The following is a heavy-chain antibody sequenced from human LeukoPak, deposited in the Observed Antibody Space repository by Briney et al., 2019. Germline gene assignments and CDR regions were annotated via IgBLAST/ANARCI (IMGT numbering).Heavy chain of an antibody. CDR2: IIPILGIA. Sequence: GASVKVSCKASGGTFSSYAISWVRQAPGQGLEWMGRIIPILGIANYAQKFQGRVTITADKSTGTAYMELSSLRSEDTAVYYCASRLVYSSGWYYFDYWGQGTLVTVSS. CDR3: ASRLVYSSGWYYFDY. V-gene: IGHV1-69*04. J-gene: IGHJ4*02. D-gene: IGHD6-19*01. CDR1: GGTFSSYA.